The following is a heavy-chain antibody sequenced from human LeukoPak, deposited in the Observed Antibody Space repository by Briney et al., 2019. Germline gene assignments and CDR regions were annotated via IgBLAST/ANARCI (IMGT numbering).Heavy chain of an antibody. CDR1: GFTFSSYA. V-gene: IGHV3-30*04. CDR2: ISYDGSNK. J-gene: IGHJ4*02. Sequence: GGSLRLSCAASGFTFSSYAMHWVRQAPGKGLEWVAVISYDGSNKYYADSEKGRFTISRDNSKNTLYLQMNSLRAEDTAVYYCARDHGSGSYFDYWGQGTLVTVSS. D-gene: IGHD3-10*01. CDR3: ARDHGSGSYFDY.